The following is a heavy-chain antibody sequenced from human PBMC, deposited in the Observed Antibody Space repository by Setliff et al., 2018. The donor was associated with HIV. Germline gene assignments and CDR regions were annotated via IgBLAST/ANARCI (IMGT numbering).Heavy chain of an antibody. D-gene: IGHD2-2*01. CDR1: GFTLSDHW. CDR3: TTIVGFCSSTRCYSDY. V-gene: IGHV3-74*01. CDR2: TNNDGSIT. J-gene: IGHJ4*02. Sequence: GGSLRLSCAASGFTLSDHWMHWVRQVPGKGLVWVSRTNNDGSITNYADFVKGRFTMSRDSAKNTLYLQMNSLKTEDTAVYYCTTIVGFCSSTRCYSDYWGQGTLVTVSS.